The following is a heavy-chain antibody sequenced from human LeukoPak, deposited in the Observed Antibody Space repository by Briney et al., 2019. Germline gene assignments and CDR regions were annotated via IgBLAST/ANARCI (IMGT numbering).Heavy chain of an antibody. J-gene: IGHJ6*02. CDR2: INPSGGST. D-gene: IGHD3-3*01. V-gene: IGHV1-46*01. CDR1: GYTFTSYY. CDR3: ARDQGPNDFWSGYYYYYYGMDV. Sequence: ASVKVSCKASGYTFTSYYMHWVRQAPGQGLEWMGIINPSGGSTSYAQKFQGRVTMTRDTSTSTVYMELSSLRSEDTAVYYCARDQGPNDFWSGYYYYYYGMDVWGQGTTVTVSS.